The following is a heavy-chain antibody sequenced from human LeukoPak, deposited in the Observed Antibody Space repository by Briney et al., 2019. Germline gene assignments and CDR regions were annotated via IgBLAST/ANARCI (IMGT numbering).Heavy chain of an antibody. J-gene: IGHJ4*02. CDR3: ARDPYGSGSPYFDY. D-gene: IGHD3-10*01. CDR2: ISSSSSYI. Sequence: GGSLRLSCTASGFSFGSYWMNWVRQAPGKGLEWVSSISSSSSYIYYADSVKGRFTISRDNAKNSLYLQMNSLRAEDTAVYCCARDPYGSGSPYFDYWGQGTLVTVSS. CDR1: GFSFGSYW. V-gene: IGHV3-21*01.